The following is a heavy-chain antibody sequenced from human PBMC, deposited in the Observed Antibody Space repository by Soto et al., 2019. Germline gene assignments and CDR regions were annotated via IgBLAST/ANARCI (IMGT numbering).Heavy chain of an antibody. CDR3: AREYCSSSSCYGVDY. Sequence: GGSVKVSLKASGYIFTTYGINWVRQAHGQGLEWMGWISTSNGNTKYAQKVEGRVTMTTDTSTSIAYMELRSLRSDDTAVYYCAREYCSSSSCYGVDYWGQGILVTVSS. V-gene: IGHV1-18*01. J-gene: IGHJ4*02. CDR1: GYIFTTYG. D-gene: IGHD2-2*01. CDR2: ISTSNGNT.